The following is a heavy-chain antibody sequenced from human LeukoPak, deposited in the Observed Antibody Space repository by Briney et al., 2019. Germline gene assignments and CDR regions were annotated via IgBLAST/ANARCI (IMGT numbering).Heavy chain of an antibody. CDR1: GFTFDDYA. CDR2: ISWNSGSI. D-gene: IGHD2-21*01. CDR3: AKLRGIDVKDWYFDL. V-gene: IGHV3-9*01. Sequence: GGSLRLSCAASGFTFDDYAMHWVRQAPGKGLEWVSGISWNSGSIGYADSVKGRFTISRDNAKNSLYLQMNSLRAEDTALYYCAKLRGIDVKDWYFDLWGRGTLVTVSS. J-gene: IGHJ2*01.